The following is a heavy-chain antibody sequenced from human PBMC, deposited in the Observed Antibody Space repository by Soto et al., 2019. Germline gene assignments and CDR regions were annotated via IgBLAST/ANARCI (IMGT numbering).Heavy chain of an antibody. Sequence: ASVKVSCKASGYTFTGYYMHWVRQAPGQGLEWMGWINPNSGGTNYAQKFQGRVTMTRDTSISTAYMELSRLRSDDTAVYYCARDRNYYDSSGYYYYWGQGTLVTVSS. J-gene: IGHJ4*02. CDR3: ARDRNYYDSSGYYYY. CDR1: GYTFTGYY. D-gene: IGHD3-22*01. CDR2: INPNSGGT. V-gene: IGHV1-2*02.